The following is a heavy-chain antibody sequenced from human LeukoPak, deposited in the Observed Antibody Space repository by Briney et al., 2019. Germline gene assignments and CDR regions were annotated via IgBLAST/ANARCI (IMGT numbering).Heavy chain of an antibody. CDR2: SSGKDGST. Sequence: GGSLRLSWTPSGFTFSSYTMNWARQAPGRGREWVSASSGKDGSTYYADSVKGRFTISIEYPEITLNLQMNSLRAEDTSVYYCANTPGGYGFPFFDYWGRGTLVTVSS. CDR1: GFTFSSYT. D-gene: IGHD5-18*01. J-gene: IGHJ4*02. V-gene: IGHV3-23*01. CDR3: ANTPGGYGFPFFDY.